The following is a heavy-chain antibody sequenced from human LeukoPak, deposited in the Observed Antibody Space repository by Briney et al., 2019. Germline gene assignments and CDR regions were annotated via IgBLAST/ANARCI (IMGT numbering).Heavy chain of an antibody. CDR1: GYTFTGYY. J-gene: IGHJ6*03. CDR2: INPNRGGT. CDR3: ARKGRKASGYYYYMDV. V-gene: IGHV1-2*02. Sequence: ASVKVSCKASGYTFTGYYMHWVRQAPGQGLEWMGWINPNRGGTNSAQKFQGRVTMTRDTSISTAYMELSRLRSDDTAVYYCARKGRKASGYYYYMDVWGKGTTVTVS.